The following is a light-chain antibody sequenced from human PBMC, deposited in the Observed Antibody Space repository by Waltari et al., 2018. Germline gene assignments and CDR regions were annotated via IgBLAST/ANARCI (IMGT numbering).Light chain of an antibody. Sequence: DIQMTQSPSSLSASVGDRFTITCRASQSISTYVNWYQQKPGKAPKLLIYAASTLQSGVPSRFSGGGSGTDFTLTISGLQPEDFASYYCQQNFSPPQYTFGQGTNLEMK. V-gene: IGKV1-39*01. CDR3: QQNFSPPQYT. J-gene: IGKJ2*01. CDR1: QSISTY. CDR2: AAS.